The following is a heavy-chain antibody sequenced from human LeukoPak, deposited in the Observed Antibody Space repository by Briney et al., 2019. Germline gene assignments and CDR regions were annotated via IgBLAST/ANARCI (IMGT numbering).Heavy chain of an antibody. J-gene: IGHJ4*02. CDR1: GGSFSGYY. Sequence: PSETLSLTCAVYGGSFSGYYWSWIRQPPGKGLEWIGEINHSGSTNYNPSLKSRVTISVDTSKNQFSLKLSSVTAADTAVYYCARGRVLYYYAMGSYYGSTFDYWGQGTLVTVSS. CDR2: INHSGST. V-gene: IGHV4-34*01. D-gene: IGHD3-10*01. CDR3: ARGRVLYYYAMGSYYGSTFDY.